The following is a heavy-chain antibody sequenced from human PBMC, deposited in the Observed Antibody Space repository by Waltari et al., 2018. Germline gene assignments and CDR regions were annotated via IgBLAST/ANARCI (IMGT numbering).Heavy chain of an antibody. Sequence: VQLQESGPGLVKPSETLSLTCDVSEASITGHFWSWIRQAPGKGLEWIVDINFSGTHNYTPPPKSRVTISIDTSKSRFSLNLRSVTTADTAIYYCARLPRGSVIIGAFDIWGQGTQVTVSS. CDR2: INFSGTH. CDR1: EASITGHF. CDR3: ARLPRGSVIIGAFDI. D-gene: IGHD3-22*01. V-gene: IGHV4-59*11. J-gene: IGHJ3*02.